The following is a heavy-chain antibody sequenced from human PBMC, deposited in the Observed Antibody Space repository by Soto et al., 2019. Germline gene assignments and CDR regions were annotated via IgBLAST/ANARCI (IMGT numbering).Heavy chain of an antibody. CDR3: ARSRQLPY. CDR1: GESLSGYY. J-gene: IGHJ4*02. V-gene: IGHV4-34*01. CDR2: INHSGST. Sequence: SETLSLTCAVYGESLSGYYWSWIRQPPGKGLEWIGEINHSGSTNYNPSLKSRVTISVDTSKNQFSLKLSSVTAADTAVYDCARSRQLPYWGEGTMITV.